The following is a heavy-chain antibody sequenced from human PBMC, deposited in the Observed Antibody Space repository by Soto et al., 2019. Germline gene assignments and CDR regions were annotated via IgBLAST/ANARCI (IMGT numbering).Heavy chain of an antibody. D-gene: IGHD6-13*01. CDR2: ISGSGGST. V-gene: IGHV3-23*01. J-gene: IGHJ3*02. Sequence: EVQLLESGGGLVQPGGSLRLSCAASGFTFSSYAMSWVRQAPGKGLEWVSAISGSGGSTYYADSVKGRFTISRDNSKNTRYLKMNSLRAEDTAVYYCAKEGSSRGGAFDIWGQGTMVTVSS. CDR3: AKEGSSRGGAFDI. CDR1: GFTFSSYA.